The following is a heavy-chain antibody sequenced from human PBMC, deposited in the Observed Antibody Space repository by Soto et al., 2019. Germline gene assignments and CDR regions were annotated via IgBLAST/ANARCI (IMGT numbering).Heavy chain of an antibody. D-gene: IGHD6-6*01. J-gene: IGHJ6*03. CDR3: ARVCSSSPYYYYYMDV. CDR1: GYPFTSYG. Sequence: ASVKVSCKASGYPFTSYGISWVRQAPGQGLEWMGWISAYNGNTNYAQKLQGRVTMTTDTSTSTAYMELRSLRSDDTAVYYCARVCSSSPYYYYYMDVWGKGTTVTVSS. V-gene: IGHV1-18*01. CDR2: ISAYNGNT.